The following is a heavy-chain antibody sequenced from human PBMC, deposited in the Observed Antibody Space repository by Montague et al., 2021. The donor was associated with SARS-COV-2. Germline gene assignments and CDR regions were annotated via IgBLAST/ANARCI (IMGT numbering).Heavy chain of an antibody. CDR1: GGSISYGNYY. Sequence: TLSLTCTVSGGSISYGNYYWTWIRQPPGKGLEWIGCIHNSGSTNYNPSLKSRVAISIDTSKDQFSLELSAVTAADTAVYYCASFQGGAGCYWGQGTLVTVSS. D-gene: IGHD2-15*01. V-gene: IGHV4-61*02. J-gene: IGHJ4*02. CDR2: IHNSGST. CDR3: ASFQGGAGCY.